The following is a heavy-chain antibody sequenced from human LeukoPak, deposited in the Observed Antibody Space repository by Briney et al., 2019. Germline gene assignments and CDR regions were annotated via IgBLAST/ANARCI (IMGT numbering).Heavy chain of an antibody. Sequence: WGSLRLSCAASGFTFSSYATSWVRQAPGKGLEWVSAISGSGGSTYYADSVKGRFTISRDNSKNTLYLQMNSLRAEDTAVYYCAKDRARIAARARGIFDYWGQGSLVTVSS. CDR3: AKDRARIAARARGIFDY. CDR2: ISGSGGST. D-gene: IGHD6-6*01. CDR1: GFTFSSYA. J-gene: IGHJ4*02. V-gene: IGHV3-23*01.